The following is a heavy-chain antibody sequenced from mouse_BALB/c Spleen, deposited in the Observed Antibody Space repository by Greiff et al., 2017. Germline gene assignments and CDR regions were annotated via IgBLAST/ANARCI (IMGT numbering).Heavy chain of an antibody. V-gene: IGHV5-6-5*01. J-gene: IGHJ1*01. D-gene: IGHD1-1*01. Sequence: DVKLVESGGGLVKPGGSLKLSCAASGFTFSSYAMSWVRQTPEKRLEWVASISSGGSTYYPDSVKGRFTISRDNARNILYLQMSSLRSEDTAMYYCARDVDYYGSSHWYFDVWGAGTTVTVSS. CDR3: ARDVDYYGSSHWYFDV. CDR1: GFTFSSYA. CDR2: ISSGGST.